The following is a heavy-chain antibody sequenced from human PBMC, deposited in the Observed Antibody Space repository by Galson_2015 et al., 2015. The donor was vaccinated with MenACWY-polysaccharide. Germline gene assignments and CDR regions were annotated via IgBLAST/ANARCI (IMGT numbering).Heavy chain of an antibody. CDR2: ISYDGINK. V-gene: IGHV3-30-3*01. D-gene: IGHD3-9*01. CDR3: VRDASPLGCYFDSKGWDC. Sequence: SLRLSCAVSGFIFTNHAMHWVRQAPGKGLEWVGVISYDGINKYYADSVKGRVTISRDDSQNTLFLQWNSLRGEDTAIYYCVRDASPLGCYFDSKGWDCWGQGSLVTVSS. J-gene: IGHJ4*02. CDR1: GFIFTNHA.